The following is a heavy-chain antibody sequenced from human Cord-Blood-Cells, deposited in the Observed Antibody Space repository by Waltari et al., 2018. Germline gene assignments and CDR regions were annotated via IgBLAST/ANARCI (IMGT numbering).Heavy chain of an antibody. Sequence: QVQLVESGGGVVQPGRSLRLSCAASGFTFSSYGMHWVGQAPGKGLGWLAVISYDGNNKYFADSVKGRFTISRDNSKNTLYLQMNSLRAEDTAVYYCAKDGAGDYVLDYWGQGTLVTVSS. D-gene: IGHD4-17*01. J-gene: IGHJ4*02. CDR1: GFTFSSYG. CDR2: ISYDGNNK. CDR3: AKDGAGDYVLDY. V-gene: IGHV3-30*18.